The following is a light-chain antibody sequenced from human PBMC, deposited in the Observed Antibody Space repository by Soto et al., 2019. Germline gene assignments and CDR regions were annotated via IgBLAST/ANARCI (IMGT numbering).Light chain of an antibody. J-gene: IGKJ5*01. CDR1: QSVSSN. V-gene: IGKV3-15*01. CDR3: QQYNRWPIT. Sequence: EIVMTQSPATLSVSPGERATLSCRASQSVSSNLAWYQQKPGQAPRLLMFAASTRATNTPARFSGSGSGTEFTLTISSPQSVDFAVYYCQQYNRWPITFGQGTRLEIK. CDR2: AAS.